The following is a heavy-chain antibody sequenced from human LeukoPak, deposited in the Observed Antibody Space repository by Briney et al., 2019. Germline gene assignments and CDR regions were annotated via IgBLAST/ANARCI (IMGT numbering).Heavy chain of an antibody. CDR2: ISSSSSYI. CDR1: GFTFSSYS. D-gene: IGHD3-9*01. V-gene: IGHV3-21*01. J-gene: IGHJ4*02. Sequence: GGSLRLFCAASGFTFSSYSMNWGRQAPGKGLEWVSSISSSSSYIYYADSVKGRFTISRDNAKNSLYLQMNSLRAEDTAVYYCARVLRHFDWSPFDYWGQGILVTVSS. CDR3: ARVLRHFDWSPFDY.